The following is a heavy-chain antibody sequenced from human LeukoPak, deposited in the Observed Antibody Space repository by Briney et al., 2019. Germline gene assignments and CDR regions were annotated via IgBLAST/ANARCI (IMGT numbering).Heavy chain of an antibody. CDR2: FDPEDGET. V-gene: IGHV1-24*01. J-gene: IGHJ4*02. CDR3: ATDLGYYGSGVTNDY. CDR1: GYTLTELS. Sequence: ASVKVSCKVSGYTLTELSMHWVRQAPGKGFEWMGGFDPEDGETIYAQKFQGRVTMTEDTSTDTAYMELSSLRSEDTAVYYCATDLGYYGSGVTNDYWGQGTPVTVSS. D-gene: IGHD3-10*01.